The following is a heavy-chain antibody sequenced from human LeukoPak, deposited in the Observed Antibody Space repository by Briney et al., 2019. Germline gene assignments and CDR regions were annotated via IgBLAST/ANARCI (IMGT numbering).Heavy chain of an antibody. J-gene: IGHJ5*02. CDR3: ARGGLVVVAATANWFDP. CDR2: IHASGTT. Sequence: SETLSLTCTVSGVSVSSDNYYWNWIRQPAGKGLEWIGRIHASGTTNYNPSLKSRITISVDTSKNQFSLRLSSVTAADTAVYYCARGGLVVVAATANWFDPWGQGTLVTVSS. CDR1: GVSVSSDNYY. D-gene: IGHD2-15*01. V-gene: IGHV4-61*02.